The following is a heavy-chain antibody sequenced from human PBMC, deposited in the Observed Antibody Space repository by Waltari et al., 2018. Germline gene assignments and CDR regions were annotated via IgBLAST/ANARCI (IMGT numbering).Heavy chain of an antibody. CDR3: AREGISGSGEYYGMDV. CDR1: GFAFFKHG. J-gene: IGHJ6*02. V-gene: IGHV3-33*01. D-gene: IGHD1-26*01. CDR2: IWNDGSQT. Sequence: QVHLLESGGGVVQPGTSLRLSCTVSGFAFFKHGMHWVRQAPGKGLEWVAVIWNDGSQTYYGDSVKGRFTISRDNSKNMIYLQVDSLKVEDTAVYYCAREGISGSGEYYGMDVWGQGTTVTVS.